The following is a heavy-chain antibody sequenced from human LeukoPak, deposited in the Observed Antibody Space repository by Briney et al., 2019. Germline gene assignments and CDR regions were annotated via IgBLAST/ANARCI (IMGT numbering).Heavy chain of an antibody. V-gene: IGHV1-2*02. CDR1: GYTFTGYY. J-gene: IGHJ5*02. CDR2: INPNSGGT. CDR3: ARARLHSLTVNRFDP. Sequence: ASVKVSCKASGYTFTGYYMHWVRQAPGQGLEWMGWINPNSGGTNYAQKFQGRVTMTRDTSISTAYMELSRLRSDDTAVYYCARARLHSLTVNRFDPWGQGTLVTVSS. D-gene: IGHD4-11*01.